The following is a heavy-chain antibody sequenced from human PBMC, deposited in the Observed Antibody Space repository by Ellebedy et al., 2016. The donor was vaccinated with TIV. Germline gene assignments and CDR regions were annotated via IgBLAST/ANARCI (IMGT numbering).Heavy chain of an antibody. J-gene: IGHJ2*01. CDR2: IYYSGRA. CDR1: GVSISSSSDY. V-gene: IGHV4-39*07. CDR3: ARDPDGDYTSFDL. Sequence: MPSETLSLTCSVSGVSISSSSDYWGWIRQPPGKGREWIGSIYYSGRAYNNPSLKSRVTSSVATSKNQFSLKLTSVTAADTSVYFCARDPDGDYTSFDLWGRGALVIVSS. D-gene: IGHD4-17*01.